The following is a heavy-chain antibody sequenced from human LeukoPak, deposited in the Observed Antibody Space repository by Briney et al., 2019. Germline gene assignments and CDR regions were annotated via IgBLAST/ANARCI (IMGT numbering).Heavy chain of an antibody. Sequence: SETLSLTCTVSGGSISSGSYYWSWIRQAAGKGLEWIGRIYTSGTTNYNPSLKSRVTISIDTSKNQFSLKLSSVTAADTAVYYCARGTLRALRLGGFDYWGQGTLVTVSS. CDR3: ARGTLRALRLGGFDY. J-gene: IGHJ4*02. CDR1: GGSISSGSYY. D-gene: IGHD3-16*01. CDR2: IYTSGTT. V-gene: IGHV4-61*02.